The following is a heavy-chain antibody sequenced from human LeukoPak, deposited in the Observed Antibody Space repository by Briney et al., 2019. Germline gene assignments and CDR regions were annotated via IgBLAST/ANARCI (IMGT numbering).Heavy chain of an antibody. D-gene: IGHD3-3*01. J-gene: IGHJ5*02. CDR2: INHSGST. CDR1: GGSFSGYY. V-gene: IGHV4-34*01. CDR3: ARGSYDFWSGYYAAWFDP. Sequence: SETLSLTCAVYGGSFSGYYWSWIRQPPGKGLEWMGEINHSGSTNYNPSLKSRVTISVDTSKNQFSLKLSSVTAADTAVYYCARGSYDFWSGYYAAWFDPWGQGTLVTVSS.